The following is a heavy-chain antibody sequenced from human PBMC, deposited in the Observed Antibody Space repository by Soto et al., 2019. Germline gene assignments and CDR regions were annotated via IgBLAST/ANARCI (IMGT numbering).Heavy chain of an antibody. J-gene: IGHJ3*01. CDR2: IYSAGTT. CDR3: AANWRGAYEGLFDL. V-gene: IGHV4-4*07. D-gene: IGHD1-1*01. Sequence: QVQLRESGPGLVKPSETLSLTCNVSGGPISGYYWNWVRQPAGKGLEWIGRIYSAGTTDLNPSLKSRVIMSVDTSINQFSLKLLSVTAADTAVYYCAANWRGAYEGLFDLWGQGTTVTVSS. CDR1: GGPISGYY.